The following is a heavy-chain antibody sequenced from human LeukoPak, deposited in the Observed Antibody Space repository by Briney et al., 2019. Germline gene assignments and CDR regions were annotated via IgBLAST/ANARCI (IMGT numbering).Heavy chain of an antibody. D-gene: IGHD1-26*01. V-gene: IGHV4-31*03. Sequence: SQTLSLTCTVSGGSISSGGYYWSWIRQHPGKGLEWIGYIYYSGSTYYNPSLKSRVTISVDTSKNQFSLKLSSVTAADTAVYYCARHGTFQGGNFDYWGQGTLVTVSS. CDR1: GGSISSGGYY. CDR3: ARHGTFQGGNFDY. J-gene: IGHJ4*02. CDR2: IYYSGST.